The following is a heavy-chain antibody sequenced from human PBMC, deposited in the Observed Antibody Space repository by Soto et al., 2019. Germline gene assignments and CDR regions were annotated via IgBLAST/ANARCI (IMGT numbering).Heavy chain of an antibody. CDR1: GYAFTNHY. CDR2: ISPNSGGT. J-gene: IGHJ6*02. CDR3: ARDASDRGFRYGRHYAMDV. D-gene: IGHD5-18*01. Sequence: QVQLVQSGAEVKKPGASVKVSCKASGYAFTNHYIHWVRQAPGQQLEWMGWISPNSGGTQYAQAFQGWVTMTRDTSITTAYMELRLRSNDTAVYYCARDASDRGFRYGRHYAMDVWGQGTTVTVS. V-gene: IGHV1-2*04.